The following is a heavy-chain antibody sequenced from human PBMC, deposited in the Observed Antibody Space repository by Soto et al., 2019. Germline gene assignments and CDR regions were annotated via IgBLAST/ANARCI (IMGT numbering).Heavy chain of an antibody. J-gene: IGHJ1*01. D-gene: IGHD2-15*01. Sequence: DVQLLESGGNLVPQGGSLRVSCTASGFACKNYAMAWVRQAPGQGLEWVSAITARGDTTYYAYSVRGRFTISRDNSRNTLFLPMDSLRAGDTALYYCVRGIYPSSAGGPCDSWGQGALVTVSS. CDR1: GFACKNYA. V-gene: IGHV3-23*01. CDR3: VRGIYPSSAGGPCDS. CDR2: ITARGDTT.